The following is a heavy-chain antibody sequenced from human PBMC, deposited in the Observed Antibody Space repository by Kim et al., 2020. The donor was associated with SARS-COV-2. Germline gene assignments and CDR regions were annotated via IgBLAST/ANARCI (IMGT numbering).Heavy chain of an antibody. D-gene: IGHD2-21*02. Sequence: SETLSLTCTVSGGSISSYYWSWIRQPPGKGLEWIGYIYYSGSTNYNPSLKSRVTISVDTSKNKFSLKLSSVTAADTAVYYCARERIPHRPSYCGGDCYSEFDYWGQGTLVTVSS. CDR2: IYYSGST. CDR3: ARERIPHRPSYCGGDCYSEFDY. J-gene: IGHJ4*02. CDR1: GGSISSYY. V-gene: IGHV4-59*13.